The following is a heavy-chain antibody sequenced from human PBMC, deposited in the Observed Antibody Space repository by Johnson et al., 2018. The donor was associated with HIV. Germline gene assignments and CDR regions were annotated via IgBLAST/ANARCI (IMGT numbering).Heavy chain of an antibody. D-gene: IGHD6-13*01. CDR2: MWYDGSNK. CDR1: GFTFSTYG. CDR3: ARVRTAAGFDAFDI. V-gene: IGHV3-33*01. J-gene: IGHJ3*02. Sequence: QVQLVESGGGVVQPGRSLRLSCAASGFTFSTYGMHWVRQAPGKGLEWVAVMWYDGSNKYYADSVKARFTISRDNAKNSLYLQMNSLRAEDTALYYCARVRTAAGFDAFDIWGQGTMVTVSS.